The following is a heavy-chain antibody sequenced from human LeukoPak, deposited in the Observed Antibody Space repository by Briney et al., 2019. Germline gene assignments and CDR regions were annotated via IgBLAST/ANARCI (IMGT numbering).Heavy chain of an antibody. CDR3: ARDAGSCSSTSCYTWFDP. D-gene: IGHD2-2*02. J-gene: IGHJ5*02. CDR2: INPNSGGT. V-gene: IGHV1-2*02. CDR1: GYTFTGYY. Sequence: ASVKVSCKASGYTFTGYYMHWVRQAPGQGLEWMGWINPNSGGTNYAQKFQGRVTMTRDTSISTAYMGLSRLRSDDTAVYYCARDAGSCSSTSCYTWFDPWGQGTLVTVSS.